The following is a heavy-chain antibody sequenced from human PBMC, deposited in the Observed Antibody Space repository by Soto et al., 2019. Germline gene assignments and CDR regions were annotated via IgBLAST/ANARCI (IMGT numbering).Heavy chain of an antibody. CDR2: INHSGST. D-gene: IGHD3-10*01. J-gene: IGHJ6*02. V-gene: IGHV4-34*01. Sequence: PSETLSLTCAVYGGSFSGYYWSWIRQPPGKGLERIGEINHSGSTNYNPSLKSRVTISVDTSKNQFSLKLSSVTAADTAVYYCARWRVRGVIDAYYYYGMDVWGQGTTVTVSS. CDR3: ARWRVRGVIDAYYYYGMDV. CDR1: GGSFSGYY.